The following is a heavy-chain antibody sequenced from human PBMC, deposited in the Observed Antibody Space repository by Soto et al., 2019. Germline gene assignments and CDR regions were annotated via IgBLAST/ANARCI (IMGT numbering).Heavy chain of an antibody. Sequence: SETLSLTCAVYGGSFSGYYWSWIRQPPGKGLEWIGEINHSGSTNYNPSLKSRVTISVDTSKNKFSLQLSSVPAADTAVYYCARGQLVPDAFDIWGQGTMVTVSS. CDR1: GGSFSGYY. J-gene: IGHJ3*02. V-gene: IGHV4-34*01. CDR3: ARGQLVPDAFDI. CDR2: INHSGST. D-gene: IGHD6-13*01.